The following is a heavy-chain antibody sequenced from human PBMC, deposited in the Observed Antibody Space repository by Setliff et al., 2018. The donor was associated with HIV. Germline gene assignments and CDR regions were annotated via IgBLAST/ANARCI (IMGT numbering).Heavy chain of an antibody. V-gene: IGHV4-34*01. CDR1: GGSFNGYS. D-gene: IGHD3-3*01. CDR3: ARGGQYYNFWSGYYPIGVYYYYYMDV. Sequence: SETLSLTCAVYGGSFNGYSWTWIRQPPGKGLEWIGEINHSGSTNYNSSLKSRVTISVDTSKNQFSLKLSSVTAADTAVYYCARGGQYYNFWSGYYPIGVYYYYYMDVWGKGTTVTVSS. CDR2: INHSGST. J-gene: IGHJ6*03.